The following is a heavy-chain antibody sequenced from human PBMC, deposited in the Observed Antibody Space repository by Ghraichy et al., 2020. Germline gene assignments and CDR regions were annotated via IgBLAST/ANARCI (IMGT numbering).Heavy chain of an antibody. CDR2: VSTTGNP. J-gene: IGHJ4*02. Sequence: SETLSLTCTVSGGSMFGYYWSWIRQPAGKGLEWIGRVSTTGNPNYCPSLKSRVAMSLDTSKSHFSLRLSSVTAADTAVYYCARSTSLHPFDFCAQGTLVTVSS. V-gene: IGHV4-4*07. CDR3: ARSTSLHPFDF. CDR1: GGSMFGYY.